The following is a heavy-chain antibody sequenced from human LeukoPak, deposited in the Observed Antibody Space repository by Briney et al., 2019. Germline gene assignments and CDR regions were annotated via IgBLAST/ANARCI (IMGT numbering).Heavy chain of an antibody. CDR3: ASARESCIGSTCYEYFHH. CDR2: FYSPGST. V-gene: IGHV3-53*01. Sequence: GGSLRLPCAASGFTVTTKSMAWVRQAPGRGLEWVSVFYSPGSTYYADSVHGRFTISRDNSLNTLFLQMNSLRVEDTAVYYCASARESCIGSTCYEYFHHWGQGTPLTVSS. J-gene: IGHJ1*01. CDR1: GFTVTTKS. D-gene: IGHD2-2*01.